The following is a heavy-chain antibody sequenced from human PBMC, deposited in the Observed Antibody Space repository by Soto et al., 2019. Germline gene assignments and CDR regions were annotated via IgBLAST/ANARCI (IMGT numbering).Heavy chain of an antibody. V-gene: IGHV3-48*03. D-gene: IGHD3-22*01. CDR3: ARDRNYYDGIDY. J-gene: IGHJ4*02. CDR1: GFTFSSYE. CDR2: SSSSGSTI. Sequence: PGGSLRLSCAASGFTFSSYEMNWVRQAPGKGLEWVSYSSSSGSTIYYADSVKGRFTISRDNAKNSLYLQMNSLRAEDTAVYYCARDRNYYDGIDYWGQGTLVTVSS.